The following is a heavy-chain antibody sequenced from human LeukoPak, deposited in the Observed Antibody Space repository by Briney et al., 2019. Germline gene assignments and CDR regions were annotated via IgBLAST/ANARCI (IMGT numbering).Heavy chain of an antibody. CDR3: STDSGRSYFYFDF. CDR1: GFGLSILS. CDR2: IRPETGEP. J-gene: IGHJ4*02. D-gene: IGHD3-10*01. V-gene: IGHV1-24*01. Sequence: ASVKVSCKISGFGLSILSIHWMRQAPGKGLEWVGGIRPETGEPIFAQKFRGRVTITEDTFADTGYLELRGLTSEDAAVYYCSTDSGRSYFYFDFWGQGTLVTVSS.